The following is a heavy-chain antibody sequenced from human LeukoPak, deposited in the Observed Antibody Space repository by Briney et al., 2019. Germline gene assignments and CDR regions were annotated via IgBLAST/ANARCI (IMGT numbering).Heavy chain of an antibody. CDR1: GGSISSSLYH. CDR2: IYYTGTT. V-gene: IGHV4-39*01. CDR3: ARQRPYDYVWGSYRLFDY. Sequence: SETLSLTCTVSGGSISSSLYHWGWIRQSPGKNLEWLGSIYYTGTTHYNPSLKSRVTISVDTSKNQFSLKMSNVTAADTAVYYCARQRPYDYVWGSYRLFDYWGQGALVTVSS. D-gene: IGHD3-16*02. J-gene: IGHJ4*02.